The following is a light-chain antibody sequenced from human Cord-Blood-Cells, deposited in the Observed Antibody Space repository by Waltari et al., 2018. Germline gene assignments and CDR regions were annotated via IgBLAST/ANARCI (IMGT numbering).Light chain of an antibody. CDR3: QQYYSTPYT. V-gene: IGKV4-1*01. Sequence: DIVMTQSPDSLAVSLGERATINCKSSKSVLYSSNNKNYLAWYQQKPGQPPKLLIYWASTRESGVPDRFSGSGSGTAFTLDISSLQAEDVAVYYCQQYYSTPYTIGPGTKLEIK. J-gene: IGKJ2*01. CDR1: KSVLYSSNNKNY. CDR2: WAS.